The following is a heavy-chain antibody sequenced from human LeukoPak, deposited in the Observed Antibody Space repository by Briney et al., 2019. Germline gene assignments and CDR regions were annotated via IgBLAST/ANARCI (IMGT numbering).Heavy chain of an antibody. J-gene: IGHJ4*02. Sequence: SETLSLTCTVSGGSISSSSYYWGWIRQPPGEGLEWIGSIYYSGSTYYKLSLKSRVTISVETSKNQFSLKLSSVTAADTAVYYCARNWFYNDSRGNHPLYYFDYWGQGTLVTVSS. D-gene: IGHD3-22*01. V-gene: IGHV4-39*01. CDR2: IYYSGST. CDR1: GGSISSSSYY. CDR3: ARNWFYNDSRGNHPLYYFDY.